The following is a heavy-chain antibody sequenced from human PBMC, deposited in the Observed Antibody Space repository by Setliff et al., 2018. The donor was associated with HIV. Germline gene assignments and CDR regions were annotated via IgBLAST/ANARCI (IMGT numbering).Heavy chain of an antibody. Sequence: SETLTLTCAVYGGSFSGYYWSWIRQPPGKGLEWIGEINHSGSTYYNPSLKSRVTISVDTSKNPFSLKLTSVTAADTAVYYCASRVPAARHFDYWGQGTLVTVSS. CDR1: GGSFSGYY. CDR2: INHSGST. J-gene: IGHJ4*02. CDR3: ASRVPAARHFDY. V-gene: IGHV4-34*01. D-gene: IGHD2-2*01.